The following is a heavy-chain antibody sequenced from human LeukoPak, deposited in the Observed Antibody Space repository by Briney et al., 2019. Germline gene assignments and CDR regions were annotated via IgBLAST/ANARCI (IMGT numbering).Heavy chain of an antibody. CDR3: ARAADYYDSSGYQYYFDY. D-gene: IGHD3-22*01. CDR1: GFTFSSYA. Sequence: GGSLRLSCSASGFTFSSYAMHWVRQAPGKGLEYVSAISSNGGSTYYADSVKGRFTISRDNAKNSLYLQMNSLRAEDTAVYYCARAADYYDSSGYQYYFDYWGQGTLVTVSS. V-gene: IGHV3-64*04. CDR2: ISSNGGST. J-gene: IGHJ4*02.